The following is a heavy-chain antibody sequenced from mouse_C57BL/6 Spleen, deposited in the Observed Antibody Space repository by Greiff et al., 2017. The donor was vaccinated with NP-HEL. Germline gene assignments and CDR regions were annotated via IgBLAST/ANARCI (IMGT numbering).Heavy chain of an antibody. CDR3: ARSGWYGNYLTWFAY. Sequence: EVQLQQSGPELVKPGASVKISCKASGYSFTDYNMNWVKQSNGKSLEWIGVINPNYGTTSYNQKFKGKATLTVDQSSSTAYMQLNSLTSEDSAVYYCARSGWYGNYLTWFAYWGQGTLVTVSA. V-gene: IGHV1-39*01. J-gene: IGHJ3*01. D-gene: IGHD2-10*02. CDR2: INPNYGTT. CDR1: GYSFTDYN.